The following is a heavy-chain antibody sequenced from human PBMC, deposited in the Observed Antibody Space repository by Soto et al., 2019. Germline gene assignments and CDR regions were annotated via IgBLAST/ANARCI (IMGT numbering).Heavy chain of an antibody. J-gene: IGHJ4*02. CDR2: IYYSGST. Sequence: SETLSLTCTVSGGSISSYYWSWIRQPPGKGLEWIGYIYYSGSTNYNPSLKSRVTISVDTSKNQFSLKLSSVTAADTAVYYCARVWVDSSGYLWGINYFDYWGQGTLGTVS. CDR3: ARVWVDSSGYLWGINYFDY. D-gene: IGHD3-22*01. V-gene: IGHV4-59*01. CDR1: GGSISSYY.